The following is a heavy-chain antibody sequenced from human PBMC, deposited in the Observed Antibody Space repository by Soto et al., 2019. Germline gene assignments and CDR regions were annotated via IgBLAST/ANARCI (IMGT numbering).Heavy chain of an antibody. CDR1: GFTFSSYG. J-gene: IGHJ6*02. CDR2: ISYDGSNK. Sequence: GGSLRLSCAASGFTFSSYGMHWVRQAPGKGLEWVAVISYDGSNKYYADSVKGRFTISRDNSKNTLYLQMNSLRAEDTAVYYCAKNIVVVTAIDYYGMDVWGQGTTVTVSS. V-gene: IGHV3-30*18. CDR3: AKNIVVVTAIDYYGMDV. D-gene: IGHD2-21*02.